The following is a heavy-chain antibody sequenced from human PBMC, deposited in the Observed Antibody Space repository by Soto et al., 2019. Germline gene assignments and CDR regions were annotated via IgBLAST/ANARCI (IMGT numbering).Heavy chain of an antibody. CDR1: GDSITTDGYS. J-gene: IGHJ6*02. V-gene: IGHV4-30-2*01. CDR3: ARAVRDPFCSRYYYYYYYGMDV. CDR2: IYHSGST. Sequence: SETLSLTCNVSGDSITTDGYSWSWIRQPPGKGLEWIGYIYHSGSTYYNPSLKSRVTISVDRSKNQFSLKLSSVTAADTAVYYCARAVRDPFCSRYYYYYYYGMDVWGQGTTVTVSS. D-gene: IGHD3-3*01.